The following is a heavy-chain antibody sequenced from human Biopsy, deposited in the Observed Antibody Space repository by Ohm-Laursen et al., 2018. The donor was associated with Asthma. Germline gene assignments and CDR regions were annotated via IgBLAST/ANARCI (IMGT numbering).Heavy chain of an antibody. CDR3: ARIYDYWSGHYGLDP. J-gene: IGHJ5*02. V-gene: IGHV4-30-2*01. CDR1: GVSVGTRGYS. D-gene: IGHD3-3*01. Sequence: TLSLTCVVSGVSVGTRGYSWTWIRQTPGRGLEWIGYLYHSGTTYYNPSLRSRVAILEDKSRNQFSLNLKSVTAADTAVYYCARIYDYWSGHYGLDPWGQGTLVTVPS. CDR2: LYHSGTT.